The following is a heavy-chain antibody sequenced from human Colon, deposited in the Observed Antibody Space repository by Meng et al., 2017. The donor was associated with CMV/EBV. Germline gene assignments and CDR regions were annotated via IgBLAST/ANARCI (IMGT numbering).Heavy chain of an antibody. J-gene: IGHJ4*02. D-gene: IGHD3-22*01. Sequence: HGQQHQSGPGPVKPSPTLSLTLAVSGESASSNSAALNWIRQPPSIGLEWLGRTYQRSKWYHQHAVSVRSRISINPDTSKNHFALQLNSVTPEDTAMYYCARCDGQDGASGYLDYWGQGILVTVSS. CDR1: GESASSNSAA. CDR3: ARCDGQDGASGYLDY. V-gene: IGHV6-1*01. CDR2: TYQRSKWYH.